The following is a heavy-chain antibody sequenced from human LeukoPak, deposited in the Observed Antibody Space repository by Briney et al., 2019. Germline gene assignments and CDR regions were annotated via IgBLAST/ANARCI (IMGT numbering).Heavy chain of an antibody. CDR2: IYYSGST. D-gene: IGHD2-2*01. CDR3: ARASWRRYYFDY. J-gene: IGHJ4*02. Sequence: SETLSPTCTVSGGSISSGDYYWSWIRQPPGKGLEWIGYIYYSGSTYYNPSLKSRVTISVDTSKNQFSLKLSSVTAADTAVYYCARASWRRYYFDYWGQGTLVTVSS. V-gene: IGHV4-30-4*01. CDR1: GGSISSGDYY.